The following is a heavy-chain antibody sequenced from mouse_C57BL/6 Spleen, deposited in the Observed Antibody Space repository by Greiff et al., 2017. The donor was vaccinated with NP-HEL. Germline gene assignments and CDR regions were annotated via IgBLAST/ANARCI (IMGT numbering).Heavy chain of an antibody. CDR1: GYTFTSYG. CDR2: IYPRSGNT. CDR3: YYVYAEGLDY. J-gene: IGHJ2*01. D-gene: IGHD2-2*01. V-gene: IGHV1-81*01. Sequence: QVQLKQSGAELARPGASVKLSCKASGYTFTSYGISWMKQRTGQGLEWIGEIYPRSGNTYYNEKFKGKATLTADKSSSTAYMELRSLTSEDSAVYFCYYVYAEGLDYWGQGTTLTVSS.